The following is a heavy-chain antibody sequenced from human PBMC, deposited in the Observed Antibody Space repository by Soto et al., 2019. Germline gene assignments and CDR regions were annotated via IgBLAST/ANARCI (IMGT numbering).Heavy chain of an antibody. V-gene: IGHV1-18*04. J-gene: IGHJ6*02. CDR3: ARDYCSSTSCYKYYYYGMDV. D-gene: IGHD2-2*02. Sequence: QVPLVQSGAEVKKPGASVKVSCKASGYTFTSYGISWVRQAPGQGLEWMGWISAYNGNTNYAQKLQGRVTMTTDTSTSTAYMELRSLRSDDTAVYYCARDYCSSTSCYKYYYYGMDVWGQGTTVTVSS. CDR1: GYTFTSYG. CDR2: ISAYNGNT.